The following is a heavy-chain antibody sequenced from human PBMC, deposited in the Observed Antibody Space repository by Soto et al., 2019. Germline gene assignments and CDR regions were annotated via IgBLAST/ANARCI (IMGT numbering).Heavy chain of an antibody. V-gene: IGHV3-21*02. CDR2: ISRTCSYI. J-gene: IGHJ5*02. D-gene: IGHD6-19*01. CDR3: VSDQKREHFETSGPNWFAT. CDR1: GLTFSTYS. Sequence: EVQLVESGGGLVRPGGSLRLSCVVSGLTFSTYSMNWVRQTPGKGLEWVSSISRTCSYIYYRDSVKGRFTISRDNAKNSLSLQMNGLRVEDTAVYYCVSDQKREHFETSGPNWFATWGQGTLVTVSS.